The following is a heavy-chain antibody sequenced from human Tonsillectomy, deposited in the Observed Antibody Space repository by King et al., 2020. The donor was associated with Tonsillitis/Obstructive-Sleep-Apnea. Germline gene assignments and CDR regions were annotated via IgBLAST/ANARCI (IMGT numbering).Heavy chain of an antibody. J-gene: IGHJ2*01. V-gene: IGHV7-4-1*02. D-gene: IGHD4-17*01. CDR1: GVPFTSYA. Sequence: QLVQSGSELKKPGASVKVSCKSSGVPFTSYAMNWVRQAPGQGLEWMGWINTNTGNPTYVHGFTGRFVFSLDTSVSTAYLQISSLKAEDTAVYYCARNYGDYVAPDWYFDLWGRGTLVTVSS. CDR3: ARNYGDYVAPDWYFDL. CDR2: INTNTGNP.